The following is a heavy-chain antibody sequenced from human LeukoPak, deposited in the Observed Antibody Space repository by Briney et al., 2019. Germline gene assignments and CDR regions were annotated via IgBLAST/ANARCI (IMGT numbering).Heavy chain of an antibody. V-gene: IGHV4-39*07. J-gene: IGHJ5*02. CDR2: IYYSGST. D-gene: IGHD1-1*01. CDR3: ARDKNAGPLNWFDP. Sequence: PSETLSLTCTVSGGSISSSSYYWGWIRQPPGKGLEWIGSIYYSGSTYYNPSLKSRVTISVDTSKNQFSLKLSSVTAADTAVYYCARDKNAGPLNWFDPWGQGTLVTVSS. CDR1: GGSISSSSYY.